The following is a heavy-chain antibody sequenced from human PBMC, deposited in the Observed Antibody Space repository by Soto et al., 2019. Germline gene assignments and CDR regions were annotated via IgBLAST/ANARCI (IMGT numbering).Heavy chain of an antibody. CDR1: GFTFSSYA. Sequence: QPGGSLRLSCAASGFTFSSYAMSWVRQAPGKGLEWVSAISGSGGSTYYADSVKGRFTISRDNSKNTLYLQMNSLRAEDTAVYYCAKEISITMVRGAPRTEYFDYWGQGTLVTVSS. V-gene: IGHV3-23*01. CDR3: AKEISITMVRGAPRTEYFDY. J-gene: IGHJ4*02. D-gene: IGHD3-10*01. CDR2: ISGSGGST.